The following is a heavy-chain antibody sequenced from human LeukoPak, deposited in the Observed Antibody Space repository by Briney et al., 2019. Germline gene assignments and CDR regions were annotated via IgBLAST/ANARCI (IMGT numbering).Heavy chain of an antibody. CDR2: IKQDGSVE. D-gene: IGHD3-10*01. J-gene: IGHJ4*02. Sequence: GGSLRLSCVASGFTYSNYWVTWVRQAPGKGLQWVASIKQDGSVEYYVDSVTGRFTISRDNAKNSHYLQMNSLRAEDMAVYYCARWADDSGIYYIASWGQGTLVTVSS. CDR1: GFTYSNYW. CDR3: ARWADDSGIYYIAS. V-gene: IGHV3-7*01.